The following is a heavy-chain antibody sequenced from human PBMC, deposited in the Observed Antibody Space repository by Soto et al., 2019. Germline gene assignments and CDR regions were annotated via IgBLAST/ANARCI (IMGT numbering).Heavy chain of an antibody. J-gene: IGHJ4*02. CDR3: ARRTVNIRTFYSGLKTHCFDY. Sequence: ASETLSLTCAVSGDSMSSSDYYWGWIRQPPGKGLEWIGSTYYSGSTYYNPSLQSRVAISVDTSKNQFSLKLKSVTAADTAIYYCARRTVNIRTFYSGLKTHCFDYWGQGAPVTVSS. CDR2: TYYSGST. V-gene: IGHV4-39*01. CDR1: GDSMSSSDYY. D-gene: IGHD6-19*01.